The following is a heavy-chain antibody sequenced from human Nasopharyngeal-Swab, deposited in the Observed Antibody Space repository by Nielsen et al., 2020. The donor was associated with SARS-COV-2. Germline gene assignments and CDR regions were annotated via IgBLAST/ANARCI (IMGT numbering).Heavy chain of an antibody. D-gene: IGHD3-22*01. CDR3: AREYYYDSSGYYPMDV. Sequence: VSVTVSCKASGYNFTSYGISWVRQAPGQGLEWMGWISAYNGNTNYAQKLQGRVTMTTDTSTSTAYMELRSLRSDDTAVYYCAREYYYDSSGYYPMDVWGQGTTVTVSS. CDR1: GYNFTSYG. J-gene: IGHJ6*02. V-gene: IGHV1-18*01. CDR2: ISAYNGNT.